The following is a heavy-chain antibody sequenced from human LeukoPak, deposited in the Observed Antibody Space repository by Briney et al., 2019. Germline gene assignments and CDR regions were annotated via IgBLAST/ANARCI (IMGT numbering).Heavy chain of an antibody. Sequence: SETLSLTCSVSSDSISSSSYLWVWVRQPPGTGLEWIGDIYSNGHISYNPSLKSRAAISVDTSKNQFSLKLSSVTAADTAVYYCARIEDYGGNSVNYWGQGTLVTVSS. J-gene: IGHJ4*02. CDR1: SDSISSSSYL. V-gene: IGHV4-39*07. CDR2: IYSNGHI. D-gene: IGHD4-23*01. CDR3: ARIEDYGGNSVNY.